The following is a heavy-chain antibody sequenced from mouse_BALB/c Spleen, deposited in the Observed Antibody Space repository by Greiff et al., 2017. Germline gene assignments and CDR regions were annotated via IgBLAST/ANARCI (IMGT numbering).Heavy chain of an antibody. J-gene: IGHJ2*01. V-gene: IGHV1-14*01. D-gene: IGHD2-4*01. Sequence: VQLQQSGPELVKPGASVKMSCKASGYTFTSYVMHWVKQKPGQGLEWIGYINPYNDGTKYNEKFKGKATLTSDKSSCTAYMELSSLTSEDSAVYYCALIYYDYLYYFDYWGQGTTLTVSS. CDR1: GYTFTSYV. CDR3: ALIYYDYLYYFDY. CDR2: INPYNDGT.